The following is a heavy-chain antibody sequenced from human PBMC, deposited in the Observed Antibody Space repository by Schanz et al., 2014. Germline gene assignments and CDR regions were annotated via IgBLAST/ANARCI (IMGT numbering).Heavy chain of an antibody. CDR1: GYTFTSYS. J-gene: IGHJ4*02. D-gene: IGHD3-22*01. V-gene: IGHV1-18*04. CDR2: ISAYNGHT. CDR3: ARDYYDSSGYYYCDY. Sequence: QVQLVQSGAEMKKPGASVKVSCKASGYTFTSYSMHWVRQAPGQGLEWMGWISAYNGHTDYAQKFQGRVTITADKSTFTAYMDVSSLRSEDTAVYYCARDYYDSSGYYYCDYWGQGTLVTVSS.